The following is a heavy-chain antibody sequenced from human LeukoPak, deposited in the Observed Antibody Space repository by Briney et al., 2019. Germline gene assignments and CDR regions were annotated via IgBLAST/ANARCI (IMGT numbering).Heavy chain of an antibody. CDR3: AKSRSPGYSMGYDPDY. Sequence: GGSLRLSCAASGFSFSNYGVNWVRQTPGKGLEWVSAISGSGGGTFYAPSVKGRFTISRDNSENMLFLQMNGLRAEDTATYYCAKSRSPGYSMGYDPDYWGQGTLVIVST. CDR1: GFSFSNYG. CDR2: ISGSGGGT. D-gene: IGHD5-18*01. J-gene: IGHJ4*02. V-gene: IGHV3-23*01.